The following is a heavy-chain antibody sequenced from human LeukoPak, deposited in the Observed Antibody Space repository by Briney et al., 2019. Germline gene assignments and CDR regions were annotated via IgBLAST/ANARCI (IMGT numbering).Heavy chain of an antibody. Sequence: GGSLRLSCAASGFTFSSYWMSWVRQAPWKGLEWVANIKQDGSEKYYVDPVKGRFTISRDNAKNSLYLQMNSLRAEDTAVYYCARDEWSTNLWFDGMDVWGQGTTVTVSS. CDR3: ARDEWSTNLWFDGMDV. CDR1: GFTFSSYW. V-gene: IGHV3-7*01. D-gene: IGHD3-10*01. CDR2: IKQDGSEK. J-gene: IGHJ6*02.